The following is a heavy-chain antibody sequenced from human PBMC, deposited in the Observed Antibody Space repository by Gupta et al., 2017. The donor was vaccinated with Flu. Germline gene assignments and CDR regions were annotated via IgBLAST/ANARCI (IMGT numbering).Heavy chain of an antibody. Sequence: EVQLVEAGGGLVQPGGSLRLSCEASGFTFDTYWMTWVRKAPGKGLEWLANIKQDETEKFYLDSVKGRFTISRDNAKNSLYLPMTSLRVAETAVEECARDVSPVLDNVWYDVVDSGGKGTLVTVSS. J-gene: IGHJ3*02. CDR3: ARDVSPVLDNVWYDVVDS. V-gene: IGHV3-7*01. D-gene: IGHD6-13*01. CDR2: IKQDETEK. CDR1: GFTFDTYW.